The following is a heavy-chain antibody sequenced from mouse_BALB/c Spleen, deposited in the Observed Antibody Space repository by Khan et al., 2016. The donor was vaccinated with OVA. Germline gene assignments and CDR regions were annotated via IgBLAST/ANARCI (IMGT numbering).Heavy chain of an antibody. CDR3: AKDAPYYGMDY. V-gene: IGHV2-6-5*01. J-gene: IGHJ4*01. CDR1: GFSLTDYA. CDR2: IWGGGSK. Sequence: QVQLKESGPGLVAPSQSLSITCTVSGFSLTDYAVSWIRQPPGKGLEWLGVIWGGGSKYYNSALNSRLSISKDNSKTQASLKMNSLQTDDTAMYYCAKDAPYYGMDYWGQGISGTVSS.